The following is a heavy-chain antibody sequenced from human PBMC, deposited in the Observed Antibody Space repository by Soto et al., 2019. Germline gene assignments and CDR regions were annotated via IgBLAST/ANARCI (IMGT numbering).Heavy chain of an antibody. CDR2: INAGNGNT. J-gene: IGHJ4*02. Sequence: ASVKVSCKASGYTFTSYAMHWVRQAPGQRLEWMGWINAGNGNTKYSQKFQGRVTITRDTSASTAYMELSSLRSEDTAVYYCARGSKALLRGLYDSSGYYNGHFDYWGQGALVTVSS. CDR1: GYTFTSYA. CDR3: ARGSKALLRGLYDSSGYYNGHFDY. D-gene: IGHD3-22*01. V-gene: IGHV1-3*01.